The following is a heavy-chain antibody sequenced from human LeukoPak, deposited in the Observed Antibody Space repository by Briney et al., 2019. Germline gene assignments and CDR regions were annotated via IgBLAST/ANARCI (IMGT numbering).Heavy chain of an antibody. CDR1: GFTFSSYS. Sequence: GGSLRLSCAASGFTFSSYSMNWVRQAPGKGLEWVSSISSSSSYIYYADSVKGRFTISRDNAKNSLYLQMNSLRAEDTAVYYCARALKGGTSSSWYPDYYYYYMDVWGKGTTVTVSS. D-gene: IGHD6-13*01. J-gene: IGHJ6*03. CDR3: ARALKGGTSSSWYPDYYYYYMDV. CDR2: ISSSSSYI. V-gene: IGHV3-21*01.